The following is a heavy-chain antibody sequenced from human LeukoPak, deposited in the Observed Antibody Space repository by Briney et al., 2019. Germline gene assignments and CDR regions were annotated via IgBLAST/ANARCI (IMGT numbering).Heavy chain of an antibody. J-gene: IGHJ4*02. Sequence: GGSLRLSCAASGFIFSDYYMSWIRQAPGKGLEWISYISSSDNTIFYADSVKGRFTISRDNAKNSLYLQMNSLRAEDTAFYYCARDLTTVTSFGFGGQGTLVTVPS. V-gene: IGHV3-11*01. CDR2: ISSSDNTI. CDR3: ARDLTTVTSFGF. CDR1: GFIFSDYY. D-gene: IGHD4-17*01.